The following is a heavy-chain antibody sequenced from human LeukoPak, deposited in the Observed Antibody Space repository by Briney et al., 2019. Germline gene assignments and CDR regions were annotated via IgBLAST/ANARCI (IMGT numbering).Heavy chain of an antibody. CDR2: IIPIFGTA. J-gene: IGHJ5*02. CDR3: ARDRDITMVRGVIISPSWFDP. D-gene: IGHD3-10*01. Sequence: SVKVSCKASGGTFSSYAISWVRQAPGQGLEWMGGIIPIFGTANYEQKFQGRVTITTDESTSTAYMELSSLRSEDTAVYYCARDRDITMVRGVIISPSWFDPWGQGTLVTVSS. CDR1: GGTFSSYA. V-gene: IGHV1-69*05.